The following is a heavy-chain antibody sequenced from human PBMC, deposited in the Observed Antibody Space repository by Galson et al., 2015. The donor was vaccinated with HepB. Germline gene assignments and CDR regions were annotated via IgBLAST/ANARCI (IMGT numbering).Heavy chain of an antibody. D-gene: IGHD1-26*01. J-gene: IGHJ4*02. CDR2: IRGGNGET. CDR3: ARDPSGTFDY. Sequence: SVKVSCKASGYTFTDFFIHWVRQAPGQRLEWMGWIRGGNGETRYSQNFQDRIIITRDTSATTAYMELSSLRSEDTAVYYCARDPSGTFDYWGQGTLVTVSS. V-gene: IGHV1-3*01. CDR1: GYTFTDFF.